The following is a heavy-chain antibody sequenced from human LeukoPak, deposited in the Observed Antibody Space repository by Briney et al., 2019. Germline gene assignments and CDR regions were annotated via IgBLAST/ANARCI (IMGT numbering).Heavy chain of an antibody. V-gene: IGHV3-21*01. D-gene: IGHD1-14*01. CDR2: ISSSSSYI. CDR3: AKEGGSKAPTGY. J-gene: IGHJ4*01. Sequence: GGSLRLSCAASGFTFSSYSMNWVRQAPGKGLEWVSSISSSSSYIYYADSVKGRFTISRDNAKNSLYLQMNSLRAEDTAVYYGAKEGGSKAPTGYWGQGTPGT. CDR1: GFTFSSYS.